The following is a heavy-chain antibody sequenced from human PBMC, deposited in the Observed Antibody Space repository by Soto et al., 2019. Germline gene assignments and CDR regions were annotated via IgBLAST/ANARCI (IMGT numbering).Heavy chain of an antibody. CDR2: IYYSGST. Sequence: ETLSLTCTVSGGSISSSSYYWGWIRQPPGKGLEWIGSIYYSGSTYYNPSLKSRVTISVDTSKIQFSLKLSSVTAADTAVYYCARLGPYSSGWYFDYWGQGTLVTVSS. J-gene: IGHJ4*02. CDR1: GGSISSSSYY. CDR3: ARLGPYSSGWYFDY. V-gene: IGHV4-39*01. D-gene: IGHD6-19*01.